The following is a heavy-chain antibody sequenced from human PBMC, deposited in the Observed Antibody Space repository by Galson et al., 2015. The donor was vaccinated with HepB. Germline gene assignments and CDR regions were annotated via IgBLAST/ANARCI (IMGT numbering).Heavy chain of an antibody. V-gene: IGHV3-9*01. Sequence: SLRLSCAASGFTFDDYAMHWVRQAPGKGLEWVSGISWNSGSIGYADSVKGRFTISRDNAKNSLYLQMNSLRAEDTALYYCAKDHLLKWEVVPAQFDYWGQGTLVTVSS. CDR2: ISWNSGSI. J-gene: IGHJ4*02. CDR1: GFTFDDYA. CDR3: AKDHLLKWEVVPAQFDY. D-gene: IGHD2-2*01.